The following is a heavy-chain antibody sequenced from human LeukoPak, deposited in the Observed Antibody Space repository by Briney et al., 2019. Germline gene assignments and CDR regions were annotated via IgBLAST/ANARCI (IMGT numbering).Heavy chain of an antibody. CDR2: IKQDGSEK. D-gene: IGHD3-22*01. Sequence: PGGSLRLSCAASGFTFSSYRMSWVRQAPGKGLEWVANIKQDGSEKHYVDSVKGRFTISRDNSKNTLYLQMNSLRAEDTAVYYCAKVTYYYDSSGYYYFDYWGQGTLVTVSS. V-gene: IGHV3-7*03. J-gene: IGHJ4*02. CDR3: AKVTYYYDSSGYYYFDY. CDR1: GFTFSSYR.